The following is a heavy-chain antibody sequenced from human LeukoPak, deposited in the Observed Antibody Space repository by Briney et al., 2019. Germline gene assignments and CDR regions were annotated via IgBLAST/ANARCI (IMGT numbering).Heavy chain of an antibody. J-gene: IGHJ4*02. CDR1: GGSFRGSY. Sequence: PSETLSLTCAVSGGSFRGSYCTWIRQPPGKGLEWIGEINHSGNTNYSPSLKSRVTISLDTSSNQLTLKLTSVTAADTAVYYCAREGYSSGWYGPPFDYWGQGTLVTVSS. CDR2: INHSGNT. D-gene: IGHD6-19*01. V-gene: IGHV4-34*01. CDR3: AREGYSSGWYGPPFDY.